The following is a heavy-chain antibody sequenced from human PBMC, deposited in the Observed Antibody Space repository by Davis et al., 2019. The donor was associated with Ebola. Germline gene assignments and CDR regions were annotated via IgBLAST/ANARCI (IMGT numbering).Heavy chain of an antibody. CDR2: ISGSGGST. Sequence: PGGSLRLSCAASGFTFSSYAMSWVRQAPGKGLEWVSAISGSGGSTYYADSVKGRFTISRDNSKNTLYLQMNSLRAEDTAVYYCASGAICSGGSCYLPRDYWGQGTLVTVSS. V-gene: IGHV3-23*01. CDR1: GFTFSSYA. CDR3: ASGAICSGGSCYLPRDY. D-gene: IGHD2-15*01. J-gene: IGHJ4*02.